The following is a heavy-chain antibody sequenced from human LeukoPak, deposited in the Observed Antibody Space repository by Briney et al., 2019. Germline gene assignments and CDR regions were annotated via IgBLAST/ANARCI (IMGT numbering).Heavy chain of an antibody. CDR3: ARSSGSGSYYRY. J-gene: IGHJ4*02. D-gene: IGHD3-10*01. CDR1: EYSFTSYW. CDR2: IHPGDSET. Sequence: GESLKISCKGSEYSFTSYWIAWVRQMPGKVLEWMAIIHPGDSETRYSPSFQGQVTISADKSISTAYLQWTSLKASDTAMYYCARSSGSGSYYRYWGQGTLVTVSS. V-gene: IGHV5-51*01.